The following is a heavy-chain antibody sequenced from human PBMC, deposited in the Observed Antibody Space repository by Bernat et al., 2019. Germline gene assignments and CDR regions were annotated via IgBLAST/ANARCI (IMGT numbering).Heavy chain of an antibody. Sequence: QLQLQESGPGLVKPSETLSLTCTVSGGSISSSSYYWGWIRQPPGKGLEWIGSIYYSGSTYYNPSLKSRVTISVDPSKNQFSLKLSSVTAADTAVYYCARHGGSSGWNFDYWGQGTLVTVSS. V-gene: IGHV4-39*01. CDR3: ARHGGSSGWNFDY. CDR2: IYYSGST. J-gene: IGHJ4*02. CDR1: GGSISSSSYY. D-gene: IGHD6-19*01.